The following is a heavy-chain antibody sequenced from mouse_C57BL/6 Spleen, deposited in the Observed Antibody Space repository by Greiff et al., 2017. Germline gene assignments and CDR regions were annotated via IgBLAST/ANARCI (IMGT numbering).Heavy chain of an antibody. CDR1: GFSLTGYG. CDR2: IWGDGST. J-gene: IGHJ3*01. CDR3: ARDGFAY. Sequence: VKLMESGPGLVAPSQSLSITCTVSGFSLTGYGVNWVRQPPGTGLEWLGMIWGDGSTDYNSALKSRLSIRQDNSKSQVFLQMNSLQTDATARYYCARDGFAYWGQGTLVTVSA. V-gene: IGHV2-6-7*01.